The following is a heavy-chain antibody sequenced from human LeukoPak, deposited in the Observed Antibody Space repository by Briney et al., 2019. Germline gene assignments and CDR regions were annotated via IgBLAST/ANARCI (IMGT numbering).Heavy chain of an antibody. V-gene: IGHV3-30*04. CDR3: ARDHISGYELYYFDY. J-gene: IGHJ4*02. CDR2: ISYDGSNK. D-gene: IGHD5-12*01. Sequence: PGGSLRLFCAASGFTFSSYAMHWVRQAPGKGLEWVAVISYDGSNKYYADSVKGRFTTSRDNSKNTLYLQMDSLRAEDTAVYYCARDHISGYELYYFDYWGQGTLVTVSS. CDR1: GFTFSSYA.